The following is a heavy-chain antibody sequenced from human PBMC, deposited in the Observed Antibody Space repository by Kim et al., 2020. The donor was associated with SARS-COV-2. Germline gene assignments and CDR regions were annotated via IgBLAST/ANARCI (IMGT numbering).Heavy chain of an antibody. D-gene: IGHD6-19*01. CDR3: ARHGSGHSPFGY. CDR2: IYYSGNT. V-gene: IGHV4-59*08. J-gene: IGHJ4*02. CDR1: GGSISNYY. Sequence: SETLSLTCTVSGGSISNYYWSWIRQPPGKGLEWIGYIYYSGNTNYNPSLKSRVTISVDTSKNQFSLNLNSMTAADTAVYYCARHGSGHSPFGYWGQGTLV.